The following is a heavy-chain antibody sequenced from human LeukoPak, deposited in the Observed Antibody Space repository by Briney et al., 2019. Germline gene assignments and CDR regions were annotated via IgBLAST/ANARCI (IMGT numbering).Heavy chain of an antibody. CDR2: ISYDGSNK. D-gene: IGHD3-3*01. Sequence: GGSLRLSCAASGFTFSSYAMHWVRQAPGKGLEWVAVISYDGSNKYYADSVKGRFTISRDNSKNTLYLQMNSLRAEDRAVYYCASEDFWSGYYTFDYWGQGTLVTVSS. CDR3: ASEDFWSGYYTFDY. CDR1: GFTFSSYA. V-gene: IGHV3-30-3*01. J-gene: IGHJ4*02.